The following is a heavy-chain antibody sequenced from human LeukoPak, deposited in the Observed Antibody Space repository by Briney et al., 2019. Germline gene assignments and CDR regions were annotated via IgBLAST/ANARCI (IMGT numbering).Heavy chain of an antibody. V-gene: IGHV1-8*01. CDR1: GYTFTSYD. D-gene: IGHD3-3*01. CDR3: ARLPYDFWSGYYYYGMDV. CDR2: INPNSGNT. J-gene: IGHJ6*02. Sequence: GASVKVSCKASGYTFTSYDINWVRQATGQGLEWMGWINPNSGNTGYAQKFQGRVTMTRNTSISTAYMELSSLRSEDTAVYYCARLPYDFWSGYYYYGMDVWGQGTTVTVSS.